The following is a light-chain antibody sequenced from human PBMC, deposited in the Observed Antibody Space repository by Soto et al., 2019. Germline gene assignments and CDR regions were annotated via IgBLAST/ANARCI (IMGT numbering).Light chain of an antibody. Sequence: DIVMTQSPLSLPVTPGEPASISCTSSQSLLHSNGYNYLDWYLQKPGQSPQLLIYLGSNRASGVPHRFSVSGVGTDITLKIIRVEAEDVSVYYCMKALQAPITFGGGTKVELK. CDR2: LGS. J-gene: IGKJ4*01. V-gene: IGKV2-28*01. CDR1: QSLLHSNGYNY. CDR3: MKALQAPIT.